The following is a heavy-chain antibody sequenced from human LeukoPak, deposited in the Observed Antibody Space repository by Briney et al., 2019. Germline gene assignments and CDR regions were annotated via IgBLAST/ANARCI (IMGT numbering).Heavy chain of an antibody. D-gene: IGHD3-22*01. Sequence: ASVKVSCKASGYTFTGYYMHWVRQAPGQGLEWMGWINPNSGGTNYAQKFQGRVTMTRDTSISTAYMELSRLRSDDTAVYYCAGVRDSSGYYYGAFDIWGQGTMVTVSS. V-gene: IGHV1-2*02. J-gene: IGHJ3*02. CDR3: AGVRDSSGYYYGAFDI. CDR1: GYTFTGYY. CDR2: INPNSGGT.